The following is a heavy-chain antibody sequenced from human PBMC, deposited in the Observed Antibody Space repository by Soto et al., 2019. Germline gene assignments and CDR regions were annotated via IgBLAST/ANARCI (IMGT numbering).Heavy chain of an antibody. CDR2: ISGSGGST. Sequence: EVQLLESGGGLVQPGGSLRLPCAASGFTFSSYAMSWVRQAPGKGLEWVSAISGSGGSTYYADSVKGRFTISRDNSKNTLYLQMNSLRAEDTAVYYCAKARCSSTSCYTYYGMDVWGQGTTVTVSS. CDR1: GFTFSSYA. CDR3: AKARCSSTSCYTYYGMDV. V-gene: IGHV3-23*01. D-gene: IGHD2-2*02. J-gene: IGHJ6*02.